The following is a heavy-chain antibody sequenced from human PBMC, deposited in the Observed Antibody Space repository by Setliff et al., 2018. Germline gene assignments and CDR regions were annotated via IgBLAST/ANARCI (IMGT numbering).Heavy chain of an antibody. D-gene: IGHD6-13*01. CDR3: ASAGHSGSWFPFDAFHI. CDR2: IIRSSTYI. CDR1: GFTFSTHS. Sequence: GGSLRLSCAASGFTFSTHSMNWVRQAPGKGREWFSSIIRSSTYIYYADSMKGRFTISRDNAKNSLYLQMNSLRAEDTAVYYCASAGHSGSWFPFDAFHIWGQGTMVTVSS. V-gene: IGHV3-21*01. J-gene: IGHJ3*02.